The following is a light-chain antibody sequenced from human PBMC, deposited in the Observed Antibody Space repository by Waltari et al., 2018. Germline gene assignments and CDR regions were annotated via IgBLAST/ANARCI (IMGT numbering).Light chain of an antibody. CDR1: RGPRSYA. Sequence: QLVLTQSPSASASLGASVKPTCTLSRGPRSYAIAWHQQQPEKGPRYLMKLNSDGSHNKGDGIPDRFSGSSSGAERYLTISSLQSEDEADYYCQTWGDGTVVFGGGTKLTVL. CDR3: QTWGDGTVV. V-gene: IGLV4-69*01. CDR2: LNSDGSH. J-gene: IGLJ2*01.